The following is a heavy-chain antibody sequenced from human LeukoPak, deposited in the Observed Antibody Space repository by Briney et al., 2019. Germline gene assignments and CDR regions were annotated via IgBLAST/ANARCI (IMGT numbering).Heavy chain of an antibody. D-gene: IGHD3-10*01. CDR3: ARSDISIVRGAMV. V-gene: IGHV1-18*01. Sequence: ASVKVSCKASGYTFTTYGISWVRQAPGQGLEWMGWISGYNGNTNYAQKFQGRTTMTTETSTSTAYMELRSLRSDDTAVYYCARSDISIVRGAMVWGQGTLVTVSS. J-gene: IGHJ4*02. CDR2: ISGYNGNT. CDR1: GYTFTTYG.